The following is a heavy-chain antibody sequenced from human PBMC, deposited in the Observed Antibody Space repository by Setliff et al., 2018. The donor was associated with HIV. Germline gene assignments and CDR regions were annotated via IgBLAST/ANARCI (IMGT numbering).Heavy chain of an antibody. CDR2: FNPSGDHT. CDR3: ARARYYDYIWGSYPHFDY. V-gene: IGHV1-46*01. CDR1: GYTFTRYH. J-gene: IGHJ4*02. D-gene: IGHD3-16*02. Sequence: ASVKVSCKASGYTFTRYHMHWVRQAPGQGLEWMGVFNPSGDHTTYAQKFQGRVAMTRDTSTSTVYLNMGSLRSEDTAVYYCARARYYDYIWGSYPHFDYWGQGTLVTVSS.